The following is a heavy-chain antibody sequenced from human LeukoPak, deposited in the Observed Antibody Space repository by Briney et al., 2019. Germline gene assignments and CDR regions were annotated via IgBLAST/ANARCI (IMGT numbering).Heavy chain of an antibody. D-gene: IGHD2-2*01. CDR1: GFTFSSYA. Sequence: GGSLRLSCAASGFTFSSYAMSWVRQAPGKGLEWVSAISGSGGSTYYADSVKGRFTISRGNSKNTLYLQMNSLRAEDTAVYYCATPRGVDVVAPRPFDYWGQGTLVTVSS. V-gene: IGHV3-23*01. J-gene: IGHJ4*02. CDR3: ATPRGVDVVAPRPFDY. CDR2: ISGSGGST.